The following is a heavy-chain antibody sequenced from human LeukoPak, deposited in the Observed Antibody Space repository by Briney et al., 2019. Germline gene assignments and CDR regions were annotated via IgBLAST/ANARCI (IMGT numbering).Heavy chain of an antibody. V-gene: IGHV4-59*01. CDR3: ARDKGLPQAFDI. D-gene: IGHD5/OR15-5a*01. Sequence: SETLSLTCTVSGGSISSFYWSWIRQPPGKGLEYIGYISSSDTTSYSPSLKSRVTISVDTSKNQFSLNLTSVPAADTAVYYCARDKGLPQAFDIWGQGTLVTVSS. CDR2: ISSSDTT. CDR1: GGSISSFY. J-gene: IGHJ3*02.